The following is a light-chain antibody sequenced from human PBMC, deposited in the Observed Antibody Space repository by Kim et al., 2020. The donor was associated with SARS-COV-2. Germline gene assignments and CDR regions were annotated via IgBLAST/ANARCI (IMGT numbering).Light chain of an antibody. J-gene: IGLJ3*02. V-gene: IGLV2-18*02. CDR1: SRDVGTYPY. CDR3: SSHTSSNTLL. Sequence: QSALTQPPSVSGSPGQSVTISCTGTSRDVGTYPYVAWYHKPPGTAPKLMIFEVIYRPSGVPDRFSGSKSGNTASLTISGLQAEDEGDYYCSSHTSSNTLLFGGGTQLTVL. CDR2: EVI.